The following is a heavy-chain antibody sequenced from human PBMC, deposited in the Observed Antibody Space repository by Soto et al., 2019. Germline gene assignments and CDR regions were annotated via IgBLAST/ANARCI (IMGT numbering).Heavy chain of an antibody. CDR3: AKGGDVYNSFFDY. V-gene: IGHV3-30*18. CDR1: DFTFTNFG. CDR2: SSSDGSKT. J-gene: IGHJ4*02. D-gene: IGHD3-16*01. Sequence: VRLVESGGGVVQPGTSLRLSCAASDFTFTNFGMHWVRQAPGKGLEWVAVSSSDGSKTYYVDSVKGRFTISRDNSKNTLFLQMNNLRAEDTAVYYCAKGGDVYNSFFDYWGQGTLVTVSS.